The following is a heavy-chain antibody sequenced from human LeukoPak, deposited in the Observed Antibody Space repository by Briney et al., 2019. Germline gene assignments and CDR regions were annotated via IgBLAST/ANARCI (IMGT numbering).Heavy chain of an antibody. CDR1: GFTFSSYA. V-gene: IGHV3-30*04. D-gene: IGHD6-19*01. CDR2: ISYDGSNK. J-gene: IGHJ4*02. Sequence: GGSLRLSCAASGFTFSSYAMSWVRQAPGKGLEWVAVISYDGSNKYYADSVKGRFTISRDNSKNTLYLQMNSLRAEDTAVYYCARQQWLNWGQGTLVTVSS. CDR3: ARQQWLN.